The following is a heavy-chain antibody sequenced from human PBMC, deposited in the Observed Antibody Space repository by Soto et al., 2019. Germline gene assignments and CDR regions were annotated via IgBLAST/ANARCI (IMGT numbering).Heavy chain of an antibody. CDR3: ARWWNDEKGVETMDV. Sequence: QVQVVESGGGVVQPGGSLRLSCEASGFIFSEYGMHWVRQAPGKGLEWVAVIYYDGSNEHYPDSVRGRFTISRDNSKNMVFLQMNSLRAEDTATYYCARWWNDEKGVETMDVWGQGTTVTVSS. V-gene: IGHV3-30*19. CDR2: IYYDGSNE. CDR1: GFIFSEYG. J-gene: IGHJ6*01. D-gene: IGHD1-1*01.